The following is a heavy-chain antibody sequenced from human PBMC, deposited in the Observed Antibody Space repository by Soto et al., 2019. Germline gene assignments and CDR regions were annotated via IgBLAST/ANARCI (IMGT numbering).Heavy chain of an antibody. CDR1: GYTFTNYG. CDR2: ISAYNGDT. J-gene: IGHJ6*03. Sequence: QVQLLQSGAEVKKPGASVKVSCKASGYTFTNYGITWVRQAPGQGLEWMGWISAYNGDTHYTQRLQGRVTMTTDTSTSTAYMELRGLRSGDTAVYYCARVRQRVGYFYYYMDVWGKGTTVTVSS. D-gene: IGHD6-6*01. V-gene: IGHV1-18*01. CDR3: ARVRQRVGYFYYYMDV.